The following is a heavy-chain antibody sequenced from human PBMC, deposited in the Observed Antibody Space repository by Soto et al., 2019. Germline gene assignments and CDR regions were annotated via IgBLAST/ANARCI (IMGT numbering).Heavy chain of an antibody. D-gene: IGHD2-2*01. Sequence: ASLNVSCKASGDTFRSYAISWKRQAPGQGLEWMGWIIPISDTTNYAQRFQARVTLNADESAGTASMELSSLRYEEAAVYSCATYRCTSANCYHGPFYYYGMDVWRQRNTVPGCS. J-gene: IGHJ6*02. V-gene: IGHV1-69*13. CDR1: GDTFRSYA. CDR3: ATYRCTSANCYHGPFYYYGMDV. CDR2: IIPISDTT.